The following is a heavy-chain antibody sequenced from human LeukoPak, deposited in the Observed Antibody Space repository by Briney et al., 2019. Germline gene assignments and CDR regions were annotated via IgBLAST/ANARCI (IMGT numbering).Heavy chain of an antibody. J-gene: IGHJ6*02. CDR1: GFTFSSYS. Sequence: NPGGSLRLSCAASGFTFSSYSMNWVRQAPGKGLEWVSSISSSSSYIYYADSVKGRFTISRDNAKNSLYLQMNSLRAEDTAVYYCARVHYEIPRTHYYYYGMDVWGQGTTVTVSS. V-gene: IGHV3-21*01. D-gene: IGHD3-9*01. CDR2: ISSSSSYI. CDR3: ARVHYEIPRTHYYYYGMDV.